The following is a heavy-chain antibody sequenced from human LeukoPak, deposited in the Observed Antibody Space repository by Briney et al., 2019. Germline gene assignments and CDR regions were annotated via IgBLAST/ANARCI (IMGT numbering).Heavy chain of an antibody. Sequence: GASVKVSCKASGYTFTNYYMHWVRQAPGQGLEWMGIINPSGGNTSYAQKVQGRVTMTRDTSTSTVYMELSSLRSEDTAVYYCARGESARRDIAVAGVSDYWGQGTLVTVSS. V-gene: IGHV1-46*01. J-gene: IGHJ4*02. CDR2: INPSGGNT. D-gene: IGHD6-19*01. CDR1: GYTFTNYY. CDR3: ARGESARRDIAVAGVSDY.